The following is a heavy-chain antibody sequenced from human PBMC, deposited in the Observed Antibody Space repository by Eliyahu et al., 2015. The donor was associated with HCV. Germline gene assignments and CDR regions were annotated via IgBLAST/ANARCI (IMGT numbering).Heavy chain of an antibody. Sequence: DVQLVESGGRLVRPGGSLXLXCEXXGFTFSPYAKTWVRQAPGKGLQWVADISGSGGTTNYADSVKGRFTVSRDNSNNMLYLQMNSLRDDDTAVYYCAKANTGSYFYYPLDVWGQGTTVIVSS. J-gene: IGHJ6*02. CDR2: ISGSGGTT. CDR3: AKANTGSYFYYPLDV. CDR1: GFTFSPYA. V-gene: IGHV3-23*04. D-gene: IGHD1-26*01.